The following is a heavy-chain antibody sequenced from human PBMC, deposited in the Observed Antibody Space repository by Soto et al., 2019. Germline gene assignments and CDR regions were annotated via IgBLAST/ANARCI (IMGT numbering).Heavy chain of an antibody. V-gene: IGHV3-74*01. Sequence: EVQLLESGGGLVQPGESLRLSCAASGFTFSYYWMHWVRQAPGMGLVWVSRVHSDGSSTTYADSVKGRFTISRDNARNTLYLQMNSLGAEDTAVYFCARGDRGAFDLWGQGTVLTVSS. CDR3: ARGDRGAFDL. D-gene: IGHD1-26*01. CDR1: GFTFSYYW. J-gene: IGHJ3*01. CDR2: VHSDGSST.